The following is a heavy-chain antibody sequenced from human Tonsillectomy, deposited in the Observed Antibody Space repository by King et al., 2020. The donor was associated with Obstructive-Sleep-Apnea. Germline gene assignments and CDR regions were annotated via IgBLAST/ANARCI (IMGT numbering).Heavy chain of an antibody. CDR3: ARDGLSSEYGSGSYNWFDP. Sequence: MQLQESGPGLVKPSETLSLTCSVSGGSIHSYYWNWIRQPPGKGLEWIGYISDSGNTNYNPSLRSRVTISVDMSKNQFALNLRSVTAADTAVYYCARDGLSSEYGSGSYNWFDPWGQGTLVTVSS. CDR1: GGSIHSYY. CDR2: ISDSGNT. J-gene: IGHJ5*02. V-gene: IGHV4-59*01. D-gene: IGHD3-10*01.